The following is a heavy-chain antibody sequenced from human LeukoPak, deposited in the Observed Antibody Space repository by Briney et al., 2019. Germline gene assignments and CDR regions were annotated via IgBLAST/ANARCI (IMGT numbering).Heavy chain of an antibody. Sequence: GGSLRLSCAASGFTFSTYSMNWVRQAPGKGLEWVSYITGSSTTIYYADSVRGRFTISRDNAKNSLYLQMNSLRAEDTAVYYCAELGITMIGGVWGKGTTVTISS. V-gene: IGHV3-48*04. CDR3: AELGITMIGGV. D-gene: IGHD3-10*02. J-gene: IGHJ6*04. CDR1: GFTFSTYS. CDR2: ITGSSTTI.